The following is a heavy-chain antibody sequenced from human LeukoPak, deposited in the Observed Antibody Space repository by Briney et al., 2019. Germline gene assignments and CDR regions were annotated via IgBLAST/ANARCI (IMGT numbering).Heavy chain of an antibody. CDR2: MNPNSGNT. Sequence: ASVKVSCKASGYTFTSYDINWVRQATGQGLEWMGWMNPNSGNTGYAQKFQGRVTMTRNTSISTAYMELSSLRSEDTGVYYCEGCQYSSSWYWGPCYYGMDVWGQGTTVSVSS. D-gene: IGHD6-13*01. J-gene: IGHJ6*01. V-gene: IGHV1-8*01. CDR3: EGCQYSSSWYWGPCYYGMDV. CDR1: GYTFTSYD.